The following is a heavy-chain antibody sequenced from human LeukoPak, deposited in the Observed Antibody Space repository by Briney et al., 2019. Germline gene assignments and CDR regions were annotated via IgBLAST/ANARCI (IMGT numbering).Heavy chain of an antibody. J-gene: IGHJ4*02. Sequence: SETLSLTCTVSGGSVSSGSYYWSWIRQPPGKGLEWIGFIYYSGTTKYNPSLKSRVTISADTSKNQFSLKLSSVTAADTAVYYCARQADDSSSSLVYFDYRGQGTLVTVSS. V-gene: IGHV4-61*01. CDR2: IYYSGTT. CDR3: ARQADDSSSSLVYFDY. CDR1: GGSVSSGSYY. D-gene: IGHD6-6*01.